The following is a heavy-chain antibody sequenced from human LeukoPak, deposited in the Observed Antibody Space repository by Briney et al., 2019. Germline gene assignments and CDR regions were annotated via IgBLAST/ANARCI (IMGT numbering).Heavy chain of an antibody. J-gene: IGHJ5*02. CDR2: IYYSGST. V-gene: IGHV4-39*07. D-gene: IGHD3-10*01. Sequence: SETLSLTCTVSGGSISSGDYYWSWIRQPPGKGLEWIGSIYYSGSTYYNPSLKSRVTISVDTSKNQFSLKLSSVTAADTAVYYCARNMVRGVTNWFDPWGQGTLVTVSS. CDR3: ARNMVRGVTNWFDP. CDR1: GGSISSGDYY.